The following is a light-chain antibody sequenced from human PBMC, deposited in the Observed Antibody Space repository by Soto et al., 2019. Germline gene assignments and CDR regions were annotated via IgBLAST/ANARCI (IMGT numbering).Light chain of an antibody. Sequence: ETVLTQSPGTLSLSPGGRAPLSCRDSQSVSSSYLAWYQQKPGQAPRLLIHGASSRATGIPDRISGSGSVTDFTLTISRLEPEDFAVYYCQQYGSSPITFGQGTRLEIK. CDR1: QSVSSSY. J-gene: IGKJ5*01. CDR3: QQYGSSPIT. CDR2: GAS. V-gene: IGKV3-20*01.